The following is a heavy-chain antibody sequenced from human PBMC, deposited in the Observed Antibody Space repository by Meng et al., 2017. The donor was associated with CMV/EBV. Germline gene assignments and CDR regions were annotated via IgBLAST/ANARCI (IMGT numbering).Heavy chain of an antibody. V-gene: IGHV4-39*01. CDR2: IYYSGST. D-gene: IGHD3-22*01. Sequence: GYVISSSYYWGWTRQPLGRGLEWIGSIYYSGSTYYNPFLKSRVTISVDTSKNQFSLKLSSVTAADSAVYYCARDYYDSSGYRYFDYWGQGTLVTVSS. CDR1: GYVISSSYY. J-gene: IGHJ4*02. CDR3: ARDYYDSSGYRYFDY.